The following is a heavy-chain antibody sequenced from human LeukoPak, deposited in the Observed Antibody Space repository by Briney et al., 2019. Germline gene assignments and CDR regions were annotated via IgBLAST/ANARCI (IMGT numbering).Heavy chain of an antibody. CDR3: AKDLVYGSGSYSDY. Sequence: GGSLRLSCAASGFTFSSYAMSWVRQAPGKGLEWVSAISGSGGSTYYADSVKGRFTISRDNSKNTLYLQMNSLRAEDTAVYYCAKDLVYGSGSYSDYWGQGTLVTVSS. CDR1: GFTFSSYA. V-gene: IGHV3-23*01. J-gene: IGHJ4*02. CDR2: ISGSGGST. D-gene: IGHD3-10*01.